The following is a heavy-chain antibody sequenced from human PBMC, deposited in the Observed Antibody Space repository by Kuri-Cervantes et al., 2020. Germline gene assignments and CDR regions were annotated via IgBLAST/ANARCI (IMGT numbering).Heavy chain of an antibody. CDR1: GYTFTSYA. CDR2: IKPNTGDT. D-gene: IGHD2/OR15-2a*01. Sequence: ASVKVSCKASGYTFTSYAMNWVRQAPGQGLEWMGWIKPNTGDTSFAQQFQGRVTMTRDTSSNTVYMELSRLKSDDTAMYYCARDSVPIGTGGSFYDYWGQGTLVTVSS. CDR3: ARDSVPIGTGGSFYDY. V-gene: IGHV1-2*02. J-gene: IGHJ4*02.